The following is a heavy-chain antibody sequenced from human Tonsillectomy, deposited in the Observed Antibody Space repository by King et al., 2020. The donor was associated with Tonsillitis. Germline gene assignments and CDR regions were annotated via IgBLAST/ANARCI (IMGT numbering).Heavy chain of an antibody. V-gene: IGHV4-39*07. CDR2: VYYSGST. CDR3: ARNSDILTVFDY. CDR1: GGSITTTSYY. Sequence: VQLQESGPGLVKPSETLSLTCAVSGGSITTTSYYWGWIRQPPGKGLEWIGSVYYSGSTYYTPSLKSRVTISLDTSSNQFSLKLSSVTAPDTAVYYCARNSDILTVFDYWGQGTLVTVSS. J-gene: IGHJ4*02. D-gene: IGHD3-9*01.